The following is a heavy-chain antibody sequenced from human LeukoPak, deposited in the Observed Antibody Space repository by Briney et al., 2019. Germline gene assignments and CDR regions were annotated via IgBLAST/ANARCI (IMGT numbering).Heavy chain of an antibody. V-gene: IGHV4-59*01. CDR1: GGSISSYY. CDR3: ARGGGEDIVVVPAATSYYFDY. J-gene: IGHJ4*02. D-gene: IGHD2-2*01. Sequence: KPSETLSLTCTVSGGSISSYYWSWIRQPPGKGLEWVGYIYYSGSTNYNPSLKSRVTISVDTSKNQFSLKLSSVTAADTAVYYCARGGGEDIVVVPAATSYYFDYWGQGTLVTVSS. CDR2: IYYSGST.